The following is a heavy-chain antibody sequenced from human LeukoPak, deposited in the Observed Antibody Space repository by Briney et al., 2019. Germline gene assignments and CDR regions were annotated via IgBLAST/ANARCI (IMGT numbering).Heavy chain of an antibody. CDR2: IIPTFGTA. CDR3: ARAGYYYDSSGYPYYFDY. D-gene: IGHD3-22*01. J-gene: IGHJ4*02. CDR1: GGTFSSYA. Sequence: SVKVSCKASGGTFSSYAISWVRQAPGQGLEWMGGIIPTFGTANYAQKFQGRVTITADESTSTAYMELSSLRSEDTAVYYCARAGYYYDSSGYPYYFDYWGQGTLVTVSS. V-gene: IGHV1-69*13.